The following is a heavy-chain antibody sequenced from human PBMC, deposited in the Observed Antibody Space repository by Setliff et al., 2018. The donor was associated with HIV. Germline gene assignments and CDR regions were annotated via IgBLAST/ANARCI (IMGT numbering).Heavy chain of an antibody. CDR3: TRDSPGGNSYYYGMDV. CDR2: SRNRANRYTT. Sequence: PGGSLRLSCVASGFDFSDHYMDWVRQAPGKGLEWVGRSRNRANRYTTEYAASVKGRFTISRDDSKSIAYLQMNSLKTEDTAVYYCTRDSPGGNSYYYGMDVWGQGTTVTVSS. V-gene: IGHV3-72*01. CDR1: GFDFSDHY. J-gene: IGHJ6*02. D-gene: IGHD2-15*01.